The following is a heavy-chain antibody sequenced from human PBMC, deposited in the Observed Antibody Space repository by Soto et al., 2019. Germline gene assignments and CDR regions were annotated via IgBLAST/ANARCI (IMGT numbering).Heavy chain of an antibody. CDR2: ISPSGGSA. CDR1: GYTFTSYD. Sequence: GASVKVSCKASGYTFTSYDMHWVRQAPGQGLEWMGIISPSGGSATYAQKFQGRVTMARDTSTSTVYMELSSLRSDDTAVYYCAGARTKFLDVRGKGSTVIGSS. V-gene: IGHV1-46*01. CDR3: AGARTKFLDV. D-gene: IGHD2-8*01. J-gene: IGHJ6*01.